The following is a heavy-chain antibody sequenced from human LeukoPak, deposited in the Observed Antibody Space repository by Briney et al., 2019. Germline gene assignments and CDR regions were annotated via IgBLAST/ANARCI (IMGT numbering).Heavy chain of an antibody. V-gene: IGHV1-69*05. CDR2: IIPIFGTA. J-gene: IGHJ4*02. CDR1: GGTFSSYA. Sequence: ASVKVSCKASGGTFSSYAISWVRQAPGQGLEWMGGIIPIFGTANYAQKFQGRVTITTDESTSTAYMELSSLRSEDTAVYYCAREGGDYYASSWDYFDYWGQGTLVTVSS. CDR3: AREGGDYYASSWDYFDY. D-gene: IGHD3-22*01.